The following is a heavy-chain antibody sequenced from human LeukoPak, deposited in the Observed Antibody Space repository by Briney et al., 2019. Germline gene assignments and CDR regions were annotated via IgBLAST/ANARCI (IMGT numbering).Heavy chain of an antibody. CDR1: GFTFSTYS. CDR3: AKYPASGGYFDY. Sequence: GGSLRLSCAAPGFTFSTYSMSWVRLAPGKGLEWVSGISGSGANTYYADSVKGRFTIPRDNSKNTLYLQMNSLRAEDTAVFYCAKYPASGGYFDYWGQGTLVTVSS. D-gene: IGHD6-13*01. J-gene: IGHJ4*02. CDR2: ISGSGANT. V-gene: IGHV3-23*01.